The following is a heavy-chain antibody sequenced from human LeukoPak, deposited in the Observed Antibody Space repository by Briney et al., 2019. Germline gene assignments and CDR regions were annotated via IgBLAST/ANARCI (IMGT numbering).Heavy chain of an antibody. D-gene: IGHD6-19*01. CDR3: ARKGGCDY. J-gene: IGHJ4*02. V-gene: IGHV3-11*04. Sequence: GGSLRLSRAASEFTFTDYYMSWIRQAPGKGLEWLSYISISGTTTNYADSVKGRFTISKDNAKNSLYLQMNSLRAEDTAVYYCARKGGCDYWGQGTLVTVSS. CDR2: ISISGTTT. CDR1: EFTFTDYY.